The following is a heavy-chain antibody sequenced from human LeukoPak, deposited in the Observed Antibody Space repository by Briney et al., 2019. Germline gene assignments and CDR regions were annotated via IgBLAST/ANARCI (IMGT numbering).Heavy chain of an antibody. CDR1: GYTFTVYY. D-gene: IGHD2-15*01. CDR3: ASQECSGGSCYSASDY. V-gene: IGHV1-2*02. Sequence: GASVKVSCKASGYTFTVYYTHWVRQAPGQGLEWMGWINPNSGGTNYAQKFQGRVTMTRDTSISTAYMELSRLRSDDTAVYYCASQECSGGSCYSASDYWGQGTLLTVSS. J-gene: IGHJ4*02. CDR2: INPNSGGT.